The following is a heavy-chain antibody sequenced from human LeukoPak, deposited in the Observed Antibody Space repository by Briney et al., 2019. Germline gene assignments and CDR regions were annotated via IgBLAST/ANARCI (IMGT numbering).Heavy chain of an antibody. CDR3: ARGNRQLAYYGSGSRLPYDS. J-gene: IGHJ4*02. CDR2: INHVGDT. CDR1: GGSFSGNY. D-gene: IGHD3-10*01. Sequence: SETLSLTCGVSGGSFSGNYWIWIRQAPGKGLEWIGEINHVGDTNYNPSLKSRVAMSLDTSKNQFSLKVTSMTAADTAVYYCARGNRQLAYYGSGSRLPYDSWGQGILVTVSS. V-gene: IGHV4-34*01.